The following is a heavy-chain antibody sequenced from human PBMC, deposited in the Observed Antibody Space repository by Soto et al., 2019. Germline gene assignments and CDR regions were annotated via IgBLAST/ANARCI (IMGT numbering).Heavy chain of an antibody. D-gene: IGHD5-12*01. J-gene: IGHJ3*02. CDR2: ISYDGSNK. V-gene: IGHV3-30-3*01. CDR1: GFTFSSYA. Sequence: QVQLVESGGGVVQPGRSLRLSCAASGFTFSSYAMHWVRQAPGKGLEWVAVISYDGSNKYYADSVKGRFTISRDNSKNTQYLQMNSLRAEDTAVYYCARDPLERWLQSQAFDIWGQGTMVTVSS. CDR3: ARDPLERWLQSQAFDI.